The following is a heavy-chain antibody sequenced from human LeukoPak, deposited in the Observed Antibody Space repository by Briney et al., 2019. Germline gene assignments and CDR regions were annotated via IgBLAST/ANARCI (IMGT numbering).Heavy chain of an antibody. J-gene: IGHJ6*03. Sequence: GGSLRLSCAASGFTFSSYWMSWVRQAPGKGLEWVANIKQDGSEKYYVDSVKGRFTISRDNAKNSLYLQMNSLRAEDTAVYYRARNRWFYYYYMDVWGKGTTVTVSS. D-gene: IGHD4-23*01. CDR3: ARNRWFYYYYMDV. CDR2: IKQDGSEK. CDR1: GFTFSSYW. V-gene: IGHV3-7*01.